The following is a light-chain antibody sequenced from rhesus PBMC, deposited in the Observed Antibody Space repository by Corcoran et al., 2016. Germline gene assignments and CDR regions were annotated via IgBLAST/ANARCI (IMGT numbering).Light chain of an antibody. V-gene: IGLV2-19*02. CDR3: SSYAGSGTYI. CDR1: SSDIGYYNS. Sequence: QAAPTQYPSVSGSAGQSVTIFCTGTSSDIGYYNSVSWYQQHPGKAPKLMIYEVSKRPSGVSDRFSGSKSGNTASLTVSGLQAEDEADYYCSSYAGSGTYIFGGGTRLTVL. J-gene: IGLJ1*01. CDR2: EVS.